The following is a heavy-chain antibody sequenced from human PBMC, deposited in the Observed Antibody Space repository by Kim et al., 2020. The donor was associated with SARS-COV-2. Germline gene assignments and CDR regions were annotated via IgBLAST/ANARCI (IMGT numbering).Heavy chain of an antibody. D-gene: IGHD6-13*01. CDR2: ISSSSSYI. Sequence: GGSLRLSCAASGFTFSSYSMNWVRQAPGKGLEWVSSISSSSSYIYYADSVKGRFTISRDNAKNSLYLQMNSLRAEDTAVYYCARSDSSSWYSARYYFDYWGQGTLVTVSS. CDR3: ARSDSSSWYSARYYFDY. J-gene: IGHJ4*02. CDR1: GFTFSSYS. V-gene: IGHV3-21*01.